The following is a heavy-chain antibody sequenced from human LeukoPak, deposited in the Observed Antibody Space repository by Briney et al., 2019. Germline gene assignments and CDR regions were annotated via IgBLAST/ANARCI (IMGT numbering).Heavy chain of an antibody. CDR1: GFTFSSYA. D-gene: IGHD4/OR15-4a*01. Sequence: PGGSLRPSCAASGFTFSSYAMSWVRQAPGKGLEWVSAISGSGGSTYYADSVKGRFTISRDNSKNTLYLQMNSLRAEDTAVYYCAKANYMTILSAVYYGMDVWGQGTTVTVSS. CDR2: ISGSGGST. J-gene: IGHJ6*02. V-gene: IGHV3-23*01. CDR3: AKANYMTILSAVYYGMDV.